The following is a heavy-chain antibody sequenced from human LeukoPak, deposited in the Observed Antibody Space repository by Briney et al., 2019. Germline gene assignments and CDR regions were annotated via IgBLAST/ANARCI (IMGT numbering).Heavy chain of an antibody. CDR1: GGSISSYY. D-gene: IGHD3-16*02. CDR3: ARAGEYDYVWGSYRTKNWFDP. V-gene: IGHV4-59*01. Sequence: SETLSLTCTVSGGSISSYYWSWIRQPPGKGLEWIGYIYYSGSTNYNPSLKSRVTISVDTSKNQFSLKLSSVTAADTAVYYCARAGEYDYVWGSYRTKNWFDPWSQGTLVTVSS. CDR2: IYYSGST. J-gene: IGHJ5*02.